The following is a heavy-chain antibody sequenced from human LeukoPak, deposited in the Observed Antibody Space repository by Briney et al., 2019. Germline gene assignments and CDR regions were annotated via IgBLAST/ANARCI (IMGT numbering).Heavy chain of an antibody. CDR2: ISAYNGNT. CDR1: GYTFTSYG. V-gene: IGHV1-18*01. J-gene: IGHJ4*02. Sequence: ASVKVSCKASGYTFTSYGISWVRQAPGQGLEWMGWISAYNGNTNYAQKLQGRVTMTTDTSTSTAYMELRSLRSDDTAVYYCARDRNRIVGATTVGYFDYWGQGTLVTVSS. D-gene: IGHD1-26*01. CDR3: ARDRNRIVGATTVGYFDY.